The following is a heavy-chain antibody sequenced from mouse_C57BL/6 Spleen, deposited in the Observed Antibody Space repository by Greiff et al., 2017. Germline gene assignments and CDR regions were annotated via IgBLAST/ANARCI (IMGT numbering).Heavy chain of an antibody. J-gene: IGHJ2*01. CDR1: GFTFTDYY. Sequence: EVQRVESGGGLVQPGGSLSLSCAASGFTFTDYYMSWVRQPPGKALEWLGFIRHTANGYTTEYSASVKGRFTISRDNSQSILYLQMNTQRAEDSATYYCARCKTVVSGTVNYFDYWGQGTTLTVSS. V-gene: IGHV7-3*01. CDR2: IRHTANGYTT. D-gene: IGHD6-2*01. CDR3: ARCKTVVSGTVNYFDY.